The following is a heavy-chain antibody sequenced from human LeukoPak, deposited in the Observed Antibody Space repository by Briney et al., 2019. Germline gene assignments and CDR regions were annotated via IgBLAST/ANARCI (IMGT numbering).Heavy chain of an antibody. Sequence: SETLSLTCTVSGDSISSSSYYWGWIRQPPGKGLEWIGIIYYSGSTYYNPSLKSRVTISVDTSKNQFSLKLSSVTAADTAVYYCAREGGMDSSGFYPDDHWGQGTLVTVSS. D-gene: IGHD3-22*01. CDR1: GDSISSSSYY. J-gene: IGHJ1*01. V-gene: IGHV4-39*07. CDR2: IYYSGST. CDR3: AREGGMDSSGFYPDDH.